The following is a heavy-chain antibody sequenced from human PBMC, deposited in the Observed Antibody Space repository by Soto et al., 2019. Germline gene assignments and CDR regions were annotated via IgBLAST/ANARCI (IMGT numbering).Heavy chain of an antibody. CDR3: ARGTGYHTH. Sequence: QVHLVQSGAEVKKPGASVKVSCKASGYTFASFGFSWVRQAPGQGLEWMGWISAYNGNTNYAQKFQGRVTMTTDTYTSTTYMELRSLRSDDTAMYHCARGTGYHTHWGQGTLVSVSS. V-gene: IGHV1-18*01. D-gene: IGHD3-16*02. J-gene: IGHJ4*02. CDR2: ISAYNGNT. CDR1: GYTFASFG.